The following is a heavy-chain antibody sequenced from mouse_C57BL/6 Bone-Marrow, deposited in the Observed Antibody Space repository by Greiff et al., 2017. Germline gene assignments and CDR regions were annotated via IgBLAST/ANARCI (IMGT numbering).Heavy chain of an antibody. V-gene: IGHV1-63*01. J-gene: IGHJ4*01. CDR1: GYTFTNYW. CDR3: ARYDGYYDAMDY. CDR2: IYPGGGYT. D-gene: IGHD2-3*01. Sequence: VQVVESGAELVRPGTSVKMSCKASGYTFTNYWIGWAKQRPGHGLEWIGDIYPGGGYTNYNEKFKGKATLTADKSSSTAYMQFSSLTSEDSAIYYCARYDGYYDAMDYWGQGTSVTVSS.